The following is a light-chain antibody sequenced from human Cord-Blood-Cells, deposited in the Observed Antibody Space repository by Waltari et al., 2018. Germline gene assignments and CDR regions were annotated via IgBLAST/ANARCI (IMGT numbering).Light chain of an antibody. CDR2: AAS. Sequence: DIKMTHSPSSLSASVGDRVTITCRASQSISSYLNWYQQKPGKAPKLLIYAASSLQSGVPSRFSGSGSGTDFTLTISSLQPEDFATYDCQQSYSTPWTFGQGTKVEIK. CDR3: QQSYSTPWT. CDR1: QSISSY. V-gene: IGKV1-39*01. J-gene: IGKJ1*01.